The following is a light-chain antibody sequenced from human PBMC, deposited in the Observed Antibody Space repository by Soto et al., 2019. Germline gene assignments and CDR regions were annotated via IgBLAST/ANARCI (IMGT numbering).Light chain of an antibody. CDR2: GNN. V-gene: IGLV1-40*01. CDR1: SSNIGAGYD. Sequence: QLVLTQPPSVSGAPGQRVTVSCTGISSNIGAGYDVHWYQQLPGTAPKLLIYGNNNQPSGVPDRFSGSKSGTSASLAITGLQAEDEADYFCQSFDSSPSAWVFGGGTKLTVL. CDR3: QSFDSSPSAWV. J-gene: IGLJ3*02.